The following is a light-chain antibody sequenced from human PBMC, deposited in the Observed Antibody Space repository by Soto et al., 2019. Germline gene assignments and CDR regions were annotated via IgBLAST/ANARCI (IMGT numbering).Light chain of an antibody. J-gene: IGKJ3*01. CDR1: QSVSSSY. Sequence: EIVLTQSPGTLSLSPGERATLSCRASQSVSSSYLAWYQQKPGQAPSLLIYGASSRATGIPDRLSGSWSGSDFSLTISILVPEFFAEYYCQQYGSSFTFGTGTKVDIK. CDR2: GAS. CDR3: QQYGSSFT. V-gene: IGKV3-20*01.